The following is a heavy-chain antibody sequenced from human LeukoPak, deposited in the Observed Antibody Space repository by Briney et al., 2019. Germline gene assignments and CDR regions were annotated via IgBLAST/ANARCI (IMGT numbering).Heavy chain of an antibody. Sequence: ASVKVSCKASGYTFTSYGISWVRQAPGQGLEWMGWISAYNGNTNYAQKLQGRVTMTTDASTSTAYMELRSLRSDDTAVYYCAREGRNSSSWYPYYYYYYYMDVWGKGTTVTVSS. CDR2: ISAYNGNT. CDR1: GYTFTSYG. CDR3: AREGRNSSSWYPYYYYYYYMDV. V-gene: IGHV1-18*01. D-gene: IGHD6-13*01. J-gene: IGHJ6*03.